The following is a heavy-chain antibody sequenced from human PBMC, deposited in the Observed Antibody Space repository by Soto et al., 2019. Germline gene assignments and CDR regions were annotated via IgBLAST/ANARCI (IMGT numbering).Heavy chain of an antibody. CDR2: IYHSGST. D-gene: IGHD5-12*01. Sequence: SETLSLTCAVSGGSISSSNWWSWVRQPPGEGLEWIGEIYHSGSTNYNPSLKSRVTISVDKSKNQFSLKLSSVTAADTAVYYCARMGGYDSKNYYFDYWGQGTLVTVSS. CDR1: GGSISSSNW. V-gene: IGHV4-4*02. CDR3: ARMGGYDSKNYYFDY. J-gene: IGHJ4*02.